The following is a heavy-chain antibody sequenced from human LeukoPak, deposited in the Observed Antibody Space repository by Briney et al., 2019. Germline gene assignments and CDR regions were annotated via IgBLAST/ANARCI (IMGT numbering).Heavy chain of an antibody. J-gene: IGHJ3*02. CDR1: GFTFSSYW. Sequence: GGSLRLSCAASGFTFSSYWMHWVRQAPGKGLVWVSRINSDGSSTSYADSVKGRFTISRDNAKNTLYLQMNSLRAEDTAVYYCARVGGYYYDSSRTNDAFDIWGQGTMVTVSS. V-gene: IGHV3-74*01. CDR2: INSDGSST. D-gene: IGHD3-22*01. CDR3: ARVGGYYYDSSRTNDAFDI.